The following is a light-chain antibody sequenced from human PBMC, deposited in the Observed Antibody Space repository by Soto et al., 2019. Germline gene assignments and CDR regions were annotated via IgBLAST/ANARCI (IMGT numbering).Light chain of an antibody. J-gene: IGLJ1*01. Sequence: SYELTQPPSVSVAPGQTATITCGGNNIGSKHVHWYQQKPGQAPVLVVYADTDRPSGIPERISGSNSGNTATLTISRVEAGDEADYYCQVWDSSSDHHVFGTGTKV. CDR3: QVWDSSSDHHV. V-gene: IGLV3-21*02. CDR2: ADT. CDR1: NIGSKH.